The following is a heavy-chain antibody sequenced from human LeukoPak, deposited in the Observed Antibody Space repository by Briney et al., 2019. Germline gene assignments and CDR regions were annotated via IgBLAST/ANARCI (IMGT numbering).Heavy chain of an antibody. J-gene: IGHJ4*02. CDR1: GFTVSSNY. Sequence: GGSLRLSCAASGFTVSSNYMSWVRQAPGKGLEWVSAISGSGGSTYYADSVKGRFTISRDNSKNTLYLQMNSLRAEDTAVYYCAKVGSWRYFDYWGQGTLVTVSS. V-gene: IGHV3-23*01. CDR3: AKVGSWRYFDY. CDR2: ISGSGGST. D-gene: IGHD6-13*01.